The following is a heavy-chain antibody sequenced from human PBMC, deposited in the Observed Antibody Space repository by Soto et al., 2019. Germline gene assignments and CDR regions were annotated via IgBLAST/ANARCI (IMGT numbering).Heavy chain of an antibody. CDR3: ARSIRFLEWLSRAATPTYYYYGMDV. J-gene: IGHJ6*02. D-gene: IGHD3-3*01. CDR2: IIPIFGTA. CDR1: GGTFSSYA. V-gene: IGHV1-69*13. Sequence: GASVKVSCKASGGTFSSYAISWVRQAPGQGLEWMGGIIPIFGTANYAQKFQGRVTITADESTSTAYMELSSLRSEDTAVYYCARSIRFLEWLSRAATPTYYYYGMDVWGQGTTVTVSS.